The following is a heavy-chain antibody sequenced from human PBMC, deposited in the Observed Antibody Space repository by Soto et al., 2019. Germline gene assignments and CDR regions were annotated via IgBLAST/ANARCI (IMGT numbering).Heavy chain of an antibody. Sequence: ASVKVSCKASGYTFTSYGISWVRQAPGQGLEWMGWISAYNGNTNYAQKLQGRVTMTTDTSTSTAYMELRSLRSDDTAVYYCARVRATYYDFWSGYSNDAFDIWGQGTMVTVSS. CDR1: GYTFTSYG. D-gene: IGHD3-3*01. CDR3: ARVRATYYDFWSGYSNDAFDI. CDR2: ISAYNGNT. V-gene: IGHV1-18*01. J-gene: IGHJ3*02.